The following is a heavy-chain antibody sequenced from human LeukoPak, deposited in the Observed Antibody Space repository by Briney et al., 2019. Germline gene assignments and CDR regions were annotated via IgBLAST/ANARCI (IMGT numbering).Heavy chain of an antibody. CDR2: IIPIFGIA. CDR1: GGTFSSYA. J-gene: IGHJ6*02. D-gene: IGHD6-6*01. V-gene: IGHV1-69*04. Sequence: ASVKVSCKASGGTFSSYAISWVRQAPGQGLEWMGRIIPIFGIANYAQKFQGRVTITADKSTSTAYMELSSLRSEDTAAYYCARALLLIAARRSEDYYYYGMDVWGQGTTVTVSS. CDR3: ARALLLIAARRSEDYYYYGMDV.